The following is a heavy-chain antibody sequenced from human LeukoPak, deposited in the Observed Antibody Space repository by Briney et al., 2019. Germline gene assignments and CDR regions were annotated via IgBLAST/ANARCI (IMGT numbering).Heavy chain of an antibody. CDR3: SWSLNY. J-gene: IGHJ4*02. Sequence: GGSLRLSCAASGFTFSSYAMHWVRQAPGKGLEWVANIKGDGSDKDYVDSVKGRFTISRDNAKNLLYLQMNSLRAEDTAVYFCSWSLNYWGLGTLVTVSP. D-gene: IGHD1-26*01. CDR1: GFTFSSYA. V-gene: IGHV3-7*01. CDR2: IKGDGSDK.